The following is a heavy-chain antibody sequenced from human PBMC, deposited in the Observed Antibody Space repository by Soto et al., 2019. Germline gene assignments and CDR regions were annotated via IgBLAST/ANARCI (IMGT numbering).Heavy chain of an antibody. D-gene: IGHD7-27*01. CDR2: IYYSGST. CDR3: ARLLLGGLDVDY. V-gene: IGHV4-59*01. Sequence: SETLSLTCTVSGGSISSYYWSWIRQPPGKGLEWIGYIYYSGSTNYNPSLKSRVTISVDTSKNQFSLKVSSVTAADTAVYYCARLLLGGLDVDYWGQGTLVTVSS. CDR1: GGSISSYY. J-gene: IGHJ4*02.